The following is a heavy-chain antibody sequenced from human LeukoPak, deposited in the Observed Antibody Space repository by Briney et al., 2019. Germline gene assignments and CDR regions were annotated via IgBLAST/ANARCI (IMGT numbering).Heavy chain of an antibody. CDR3: AREYSTHLDS. D-gene: IGHD4-11*01. CDR2: LYFSGTK. CDR1: GGSITSFY. J-gene: IGHJ4*02. V-gene: IGHV4-59*01. Sequence: SETLSLTCSVSGGSITSFYWSWVRQPPGKGLEWIGYLYFSGTKSYNPSFKSRVSMSVDTSKNQFSLKLTSVTTADTAVYYCAREYSTHLDSWGQGTLVTVSS.